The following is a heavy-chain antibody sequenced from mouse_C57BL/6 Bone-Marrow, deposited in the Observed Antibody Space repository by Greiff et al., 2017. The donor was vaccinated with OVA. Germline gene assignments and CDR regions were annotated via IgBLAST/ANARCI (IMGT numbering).Heavy chain of an antibody. CDR2: IHPNSGST. CDR1: GYTFTSYW. Sequence: VQLQQPGAELVKPGASVKLSCKASGYTFTSYWMHWVKQRPGQGLEWIGMIHPNSGSTNYNEKFKSKATLTVDKSSSTAYMQLSSLTSEDSAVYYCARDSSGYKDYFDYWGKGTTLTVSS. D-gene: IGHD3-2*02. V-gene: IGHV1-64*01. CDR3: ARDSSGYKDYFDY. J-gene: IGHJ2*01.